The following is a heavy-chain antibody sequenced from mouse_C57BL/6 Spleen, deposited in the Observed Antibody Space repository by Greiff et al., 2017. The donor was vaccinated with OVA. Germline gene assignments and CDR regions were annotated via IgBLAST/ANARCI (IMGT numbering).Heavy chain of an antibody. V-gene: IGHV14-4*01. J-gene: IGHJ1*03. CDR2: IDPENGDT. D-gene: IGHD1-1*01. CDR3: TTWYYGSSYSWYFDV. Sequence: VHVKQSGAELVRPGASVKLSCTASGFNIKDDYMHWVKQRPEQGLEWIGWIDPENGDTEYASKFQGKATITADTSSNTAYLQLSSLTSEDTAVYYCTTWYYGSSYSWYFDVWGTGTTVTVSS. CDR1: GFNIKDDY.